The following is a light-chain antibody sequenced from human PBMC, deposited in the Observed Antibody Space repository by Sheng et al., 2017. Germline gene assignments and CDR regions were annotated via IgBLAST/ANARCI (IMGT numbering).Light chain of an antibody. CDR2: DDS. CDR3: QVWDTTTDRWV. V-gene: IGLV3-21*03. J-gene: IGLJ3*02. CDR1: NIGAKS. Sequence: SHVLTQPPSESVAPGKTAAITCGGNNIGAKSAHWYQQKSGQAPVLVVHDDSDRPSGIPERFSGSNSGNTATLIISRVEAGDEADYYCQVWDTTTDRWVFGGGTKLTVL.